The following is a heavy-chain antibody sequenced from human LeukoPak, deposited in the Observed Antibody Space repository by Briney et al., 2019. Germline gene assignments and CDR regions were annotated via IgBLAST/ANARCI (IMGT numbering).Heavy chain of an antibody. V-gene: IGHV1-8*01. J-gene: IGHJ4*02. CDR3: ARGGYDILTGCDY. Sequence: GASVKVSCKASGYTFTSYDINWVRQATGQGLEWMGWMNPNSGNTGYAQKFQGRVTMTRDTSTSTVYMELSSLRSEDTAVYYCARGGYDILTGCDYWGQGTLVTVSS. CDR2: MNPNSGNT. CDR1: GYTFTSYD. D-gene: IGHD3-9*01.